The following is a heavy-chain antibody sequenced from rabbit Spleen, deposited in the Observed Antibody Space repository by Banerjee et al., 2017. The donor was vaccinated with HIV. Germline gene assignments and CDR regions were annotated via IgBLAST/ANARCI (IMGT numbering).Heavy chain of an antibody. CDR1: GFTLSSYY. V-gene: IGHV1S7*01. Sequence: QLEESAGGLVQPGGSLKLSCKASGFTLSSYYMNWVRQAPGKGLEWIGIIYAAKGSTDYASWVNGRFTISSDNAQSTVDLKMTSLTAADTATYFCARAIVPWLGLTRLDLWGPGTLVTVS. D-gene: IGHD4-1*01. CDR2: IYAAKGST. J-gene: IGHJ3*01. CDR3: ARAIVPWLGLTRLDL.